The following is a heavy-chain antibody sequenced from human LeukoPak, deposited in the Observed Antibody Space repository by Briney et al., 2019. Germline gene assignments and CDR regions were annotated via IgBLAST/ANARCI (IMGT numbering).Heavy chain of an antibody. CDR3: ASALLVQLRQNWFDP. V-gene: IGHV4-39*07. CDR1: GGSISSSSYY. CDR2: IYYSGST. Sequence: SETLSLTCTVSGGSISSSSYYWGWIRQPPGKGLEWIGSIYYSGSTYYNPSLKSRVTISVDTSKNQFSLKLSSVTAADTAVYYCASALLVQLRQNWFDPWGQGTLVTVSS. D-gene: IGHD5-18*01. J-gene: IGHJ5*02.